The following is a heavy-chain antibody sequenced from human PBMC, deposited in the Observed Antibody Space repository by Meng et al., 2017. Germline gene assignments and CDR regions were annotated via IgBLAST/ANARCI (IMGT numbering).Heavy chain of an antibody. Sequence: SVKVSCKASGGTFSSYAISWVRQAPGQGLEWMGGIIPIFGTANYAQKFQGRVTITADKSTSTAYMELSSLRSEDTAVYYCARDGQWLIARGYYFDYWGQGTLVTVS. CDR1: GGTFSSYA. V-gene: IGHV1-69*06. CDR2: IIPIFGTA. CDR3: ARDGQWLIARGYYFDY. D-gene: IGHD6-19*01. J-gene: IGHJ4*02.